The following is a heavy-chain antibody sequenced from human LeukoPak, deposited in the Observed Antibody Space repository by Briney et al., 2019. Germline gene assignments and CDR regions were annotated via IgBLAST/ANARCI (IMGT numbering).Heavy chain of an antibody. Sequence: GASVKVSCKASGGTFSSYAISWVRQAPGQGLEWMGRIIPILGIANYAHKFQGRVTITADKSTSTAYMELSSLRSEDTAVYYCARDSYYDSSGYYDYWGQGTLVTVSS. CDR1: GGTFSSYA. D-gene: IGHD3-22*01. V-gene: IGHV1-69*04. CDR3: ARDSYYDSSGYYDY. CDR2: IIPILGIA. J-gene: IGHJ4*02.